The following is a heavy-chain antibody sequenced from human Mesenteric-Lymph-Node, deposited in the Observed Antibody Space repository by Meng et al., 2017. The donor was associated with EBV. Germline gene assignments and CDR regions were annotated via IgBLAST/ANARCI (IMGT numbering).Heavy chain of an antibody. CDR1: GYIFTNFA. V-gene: IGHV1-2*06. D-gene: IGHD6-19*01. J-gene: IGHJ4*02. CDR2: IRPNSGAK. CDR3: ARDGVDPVAAD. Sequence: HLVQSGAEVKKPVASVKVSCKASGYIFTNFALHRVRQAPGQRLEWMGRIRPNSGAKHYTQTFQDRVTMTRDTSISTVYMELTNLKSDDTAIYYCARDGVDPVAADWGQGTLVTVSS.